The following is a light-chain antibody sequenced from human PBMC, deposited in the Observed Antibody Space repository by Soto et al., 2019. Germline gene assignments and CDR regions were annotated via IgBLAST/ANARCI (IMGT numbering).Light chain of an antibody. CDR2: DVN. V-gene: IGLV2-8*01. J-gene: IGLJ1*01. CDR3: VSFAGGTYV. Sequence: QSALTQPPSASGSPGQSVTISCTGTSSDVGAYIFVSWYQQHPGKAPKLMIYDVNRRPSGVPDRFSGSKSGNTASLTVSGFQAEDEADYYCVSFAGGTYVFGTGTKVTVL. CDR1: SSDVGAYIF.